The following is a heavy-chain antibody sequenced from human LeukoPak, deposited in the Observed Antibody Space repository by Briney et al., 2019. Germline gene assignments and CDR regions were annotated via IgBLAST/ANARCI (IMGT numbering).Heavy chain of an antibody. Sequence: GGSLRLSCAASGFTFSTYWMSWVRQAPGKGLEWVANINEDGSTKYYVDSVKGRFTISRDNAKNSLFLQMNSLRAEDTAVYYCARDVYDSGRGAFDILGQGTMVTVSS. CDR2: INEDGSTK. CDR1: GFTFSTYW. CDR3: ARDVYDSGRGAFDI. D-gene: IGHD3-10*01. V-gene: IGHV3-7*01. J-gene: IGHJ3*02.